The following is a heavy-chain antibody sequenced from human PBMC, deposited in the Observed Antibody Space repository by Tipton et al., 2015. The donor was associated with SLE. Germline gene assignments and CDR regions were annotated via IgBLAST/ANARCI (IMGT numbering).Heavy chain of an antibody. Sequence: SLRLSCAASGFTFSSYAMSWVRQAPGKGLEWVAFIRYDGSNKYYADSVKGRFTISRDNSKNTLYLQMNSLRAEDTAVYYCAKDMVVTAPNPGFDPWGQGTLVTVSS. CDR2: IRYDGSNK. V-gene: IGHV3-30*02. J-gene: IGHJ5*02. CDR1: GFTFSSYA. D-gene: IGHD2-21*02. CDR3: AKDMVVTAPNPGFDP.